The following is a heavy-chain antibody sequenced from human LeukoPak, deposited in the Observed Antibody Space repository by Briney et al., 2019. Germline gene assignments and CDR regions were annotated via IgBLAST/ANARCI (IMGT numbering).Heavy chain of an antibody. V-gene: IGHV4-61*02. CDR2: IYTSGST. CDR3: ARGVVPAAQWAYNWSDP. CDR1: GGSISSGSNY. J-gene: IGHJ5*02. D-gene: IGHD2-2*01. Sequence: PSETLSLTCTVSGGSISSGSNYWSWIRQPAGKGLEWIGRIYTSGSTNYNPSLKSRVTISVDTSKNQFSLKLSSVTAADTAVYYCARGVVPAAQWAYNWSDPWGQGTLVTVSS.